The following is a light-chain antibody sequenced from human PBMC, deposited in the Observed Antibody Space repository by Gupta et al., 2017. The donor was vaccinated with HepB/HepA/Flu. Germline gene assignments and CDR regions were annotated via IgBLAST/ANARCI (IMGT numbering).Light chain of an antibody. J-gene: IGKJ5*01. Sequence: EIVLTQSPATLSLSPGERATLSCRASQSVSSYLAWYQQKPGQAPRLLIYDASNRATGIPARFSGSGSGTDFTLTISSLEPEDFAVYYCQQRSNPPITFGQGTLMEIK. CDR3: QQRSNPPIT. V-gene: IGKV3-11*01. CDR1: QSVSSY. CDR2: DAS.